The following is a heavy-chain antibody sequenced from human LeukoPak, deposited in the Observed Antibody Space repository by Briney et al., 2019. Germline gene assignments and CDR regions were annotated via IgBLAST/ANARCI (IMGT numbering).Heavy chain of an antibody. Sequence: TSETLSLTCTVSGGSISSSNSYWGWIRQPPGKGLEWIGSISYSGSTYYSPSLKSRVTISLDTSKKQFSLKVTSVTAADTAVYYCARPGVYYYDRSGSGWFDPWGQGTLVTVSS. D-gene: IGHD3-22*01. CDR2: ISYSGST. V-gene: IGHV4-39*01. CDR1: GGSISSSNSY. J-gene: IGHJ5*02. CDR3: ARPGVYYYDRSGSGWFDP.